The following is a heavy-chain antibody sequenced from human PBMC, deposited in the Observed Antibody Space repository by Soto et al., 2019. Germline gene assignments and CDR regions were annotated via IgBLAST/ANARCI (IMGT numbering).Heavy chain of an antibody. D-gene: IGHD3-10*01. CDR1: GFTFSNAW. CDR2: IKSKPNGGTT. Sequence: EVQLVESGGGLVKPGGSLRLSCAGSGFTFSNAWMNWVRQAPGEGLEWVGRIKSKPNGGTTDYAAPVKGRFTISRDDSINTVYLQVNSLRTEDTAVYYCATGGYYFDYWGQGTLVTVSS. V-gene: IGHV3-15*07. CDR3: ATGGYYFDY. J-gene: IGHJ4*02.